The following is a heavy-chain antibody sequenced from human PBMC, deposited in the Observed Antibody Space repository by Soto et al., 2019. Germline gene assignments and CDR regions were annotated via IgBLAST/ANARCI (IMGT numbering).Heavy chain of an antibody. V-gene: IGHV1-69*02. J-gene: IGHJ1*01. Sequence: GASVKVSCKASGGTFSSYTISWVRQAPGQGLEWMGRIIPILGIANYAQKFQGRVTITEDRPTDTAHLELSSLRSEDTALYFCVGVAPITMIGGDFQHWGQGTLVTVSS. CDR2: IIPILGIA. D-gene: IGHD3-22*01. CDR1: GGTFSSYT. CDR3: VGVAPITMIGGDFQH.